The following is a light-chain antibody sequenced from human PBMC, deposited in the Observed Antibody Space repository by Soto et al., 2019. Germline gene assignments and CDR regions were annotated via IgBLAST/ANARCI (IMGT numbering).Light chain of an antibody. J-gene: IGKJ5*01. CDR3: MQALQSLT. CDR2: FGS. V-gene: IGKV2-28*01. Sequence: EIVMTQSTLTLPVTPGEPASISCRSSQSLLYNNTYNYLDWYVQKPGQSPQLLTYFGSNRAPGVPDRFSGSGSGTDFTLKINRVEAEDVGTYYCMQALQSLTFGQGTRLEIK. CDR1: QSLLYNNTYNY.